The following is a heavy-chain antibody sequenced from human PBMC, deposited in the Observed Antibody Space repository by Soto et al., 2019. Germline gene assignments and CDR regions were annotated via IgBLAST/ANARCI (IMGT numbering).Heavy chain of an antibody. J-gene: IGHJ4*02. D-gene: IGHD6-19*01. CDR2: TYYRSKWYN. CDR1: GDSVSSNSVA. CDR3: ARGQWVDFDY. Sequence: PSQTLSLTCDISGDSVSSNSVAWNWIRQSPSRGLEWLGRTYYRSKWYNEYALSVKSRITINPDTSKNQFSLQLRSVTPEDTAVYYCARGQWVDFDYWGQGTLVTVSS. V-gene: IGHV6-1*01.